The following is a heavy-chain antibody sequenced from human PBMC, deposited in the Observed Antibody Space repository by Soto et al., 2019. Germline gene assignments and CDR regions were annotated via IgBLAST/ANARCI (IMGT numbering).Heavy chain of an antibody. CDR2: INPNGGST. CDR1: GATFTSYY. CDR3: ARSSVGVVGIIIEVTNCFAP. J-gene: IGHJ5*02. D-gene: IGHD1-26*01. V-gene: IGHV1-46*01. Sequence: GASVKVSCKAPGATFTSYYMHWVRQSPGHGLEWKGVINPNGGSTRFAQKFEGRVTMTSDTSTSTVYMELRVLTSEDTAVYYCARSSVGVVGIIIEVTNCFAPWGQGTLVTVS.